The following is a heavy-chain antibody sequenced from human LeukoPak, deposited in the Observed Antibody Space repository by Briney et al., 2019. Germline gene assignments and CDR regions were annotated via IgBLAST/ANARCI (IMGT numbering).Heavy chain of an antibody. CDR3: VRGYSSGWYMYYGMDV. CDR2: INHSGST. V-gene: IGHV4-34*01. CDR1: GGSFSGYY. D-gene: IGHD6-19*01. Sequence: PSETLSLTCAVYGGSFSGYYWSWIRQPPGKGLEWIGEINHSGSTNYNPSLKSRVTISVDTSKNQFSLKLSSVTAADTAVYYCVRGYSSGWYMYYGMDVWGQGTTVTVSS. J-gene: IGHJ6*02.